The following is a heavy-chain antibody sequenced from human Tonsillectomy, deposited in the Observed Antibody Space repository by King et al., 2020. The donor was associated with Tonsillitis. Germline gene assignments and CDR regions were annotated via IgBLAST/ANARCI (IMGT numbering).Heavy chain of an antibody. D-gene: IGHD3-3*02. V-gene: IGHV5-51*01. CDR3: ARQGVLGWHLLVGDAFDI. CDR1: GYSFTSYW. CDR2: IYPGDSDT. Sequence: VQLVESGAEVKKPGESLKISCKGSGYSFTSYWIGWVRQMPGKGLEWMGIIYPGDSDTRYSPSFQGQVTISADKSISTAYLQWSGLKASDTAMYYCARQGVLGWHLLVGDAFDIWGQGTMVTVSS. J-gene: IGHJ3*02.